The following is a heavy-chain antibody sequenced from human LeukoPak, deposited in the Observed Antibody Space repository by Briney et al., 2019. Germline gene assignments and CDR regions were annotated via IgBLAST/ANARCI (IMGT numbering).Heavy chain of an antibody. J-gene: IGHJ4*02. D-gene: IGHD3-9*01. CDR3: TTFGIDWSLSY. CDR1: GFIFSSWW. V-gene: IGHV3-74*01. Sequence: PGGSLRLSCAASGFIFSSWWMIWFRRLPGKGLVSVSHINTDGSYIRYADSVKGRFTISRDNAKNTLYLQMNSLSPEDTGVYYCTTFGIDWSLSYWGQGALVTVSS. CDR2: INTDGSYI.